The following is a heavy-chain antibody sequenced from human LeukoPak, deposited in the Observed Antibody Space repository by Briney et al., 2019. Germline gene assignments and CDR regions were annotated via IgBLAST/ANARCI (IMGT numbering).Heavy chain of an antibody. Sequence: SETLSLTFTVSGGSISSSSYYWGWIRQPPGKGLEWIGSIYYSGSTYYNPSLKSRVTISVDTSKNQFSLKLSSVTAADTAVYYCARLHGSGSYYRYYMDVWGKGTTVTISS. CDR3: ARLHGSGSYYRYYMDV. CDR1: GGSISSSSYY. D-gene: IGHD3-10*01. CDR2: IYYSGST. J-gene: IGHJ6*03. V-gene: IGHV4-39*01.